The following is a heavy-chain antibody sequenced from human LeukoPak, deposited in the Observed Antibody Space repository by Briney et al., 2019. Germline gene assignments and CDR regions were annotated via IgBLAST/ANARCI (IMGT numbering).Heavy chain of an antibody. D-gene: IGHD5-12*01. J-gene: IGHJ6*02. CDR2: MNPNSGNT. V-gene: IGHV1-8*01. Sequence: ASVKVSCKASGYTFTSYDINWVRQATGQGLEWMGWMNPNSGNTGYAQKFQGRVTMTRNTSISTAYMELSSLRSEDTAVYYCAAGYSGYDYVYHYYYGMDVWGQGTTVTVSS. CDR1: GYTFTSYD. CDR3: AAGYSGYDYVYHYYYGMDV.